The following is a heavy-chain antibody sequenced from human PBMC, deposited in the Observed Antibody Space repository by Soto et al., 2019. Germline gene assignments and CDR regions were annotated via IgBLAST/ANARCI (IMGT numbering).Heavy chain of an antibody. Sequence: SVKVSCKASGFTFTSSAVQWVRQARGQRLEWIGWIVVGSGNTNYAQKFQERVTITRDMSTSTAYMELSSLRSEDTAVYYCAADLSLAAAGSDYHYWGQGTLVTSPQ. CDR3: AADLSLAAAGSDYHY. D-gene: IGHD6-13*01. V-gene: IGHV1-58*01. CDR2: IVVGSGNT. CDR1: GFTFTSSA. J-gene: IGHJ4*02.